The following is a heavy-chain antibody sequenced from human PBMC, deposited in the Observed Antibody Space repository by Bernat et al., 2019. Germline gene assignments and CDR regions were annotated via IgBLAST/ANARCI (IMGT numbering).Heavy chain of an antibody. CDR2: INPNNDGT. D-gene: IGHD2-8*01. J-gene: IGHJ6*04. Sequence: EVQLQQSGPELVKPGASVKISCKASGYTFTDYYMNWVKQSHGKSLEWIGDINPNNDGTSYNQKFKGKATLTVDKSSSTAYMELRSLTSEDSAVYYCARSRGYDHLYFDVWGTGTTVTVSS. V-gene: IGHV1-69-2*01. CDR3: ARSRGYDHLYFDV. CDR1: GYTFTDYY.